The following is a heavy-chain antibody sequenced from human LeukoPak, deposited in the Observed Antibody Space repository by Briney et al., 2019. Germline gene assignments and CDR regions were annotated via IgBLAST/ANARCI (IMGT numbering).Heavy chain of an antibody. CDR3: AKRHSSGWYYFDY. V-gene: IGHV3-23*01. CDR2: IPRSGDST. J-gene: IGHJ4*02. Sequence: GGSLRLSCAASGFTFSSYAMSWVRQAPGKGLEGVSTIPRSGDSTYDADYVKGRFTISRDNSKNTLYLQMHSLRAEDTAVYYCAKRHSSGWYYFDYWGQGTLVTVSS. D-gene: IGHD6-19*01. CDR1: GFTFSSYA.